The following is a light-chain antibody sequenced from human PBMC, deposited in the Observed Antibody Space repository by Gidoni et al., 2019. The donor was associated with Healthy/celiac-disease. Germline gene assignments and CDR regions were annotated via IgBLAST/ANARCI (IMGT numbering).Light chain of an antibody. CDR2: DAS. J-gene: IGKJ4*01. Sequence: IQMTQSPSSLSVSVGDRVTITCQASPDISNCLNWYQQNPGKAPKPLIYDASNLETGVPSRFSGSGSGTEFTFTISSLQPEDIATYYCQQYDNRLALTFGGGTKLEIK. V-gene: IGKV1-33*01. CDR3: QQYDNRLALT. CDR1: PDISNC.